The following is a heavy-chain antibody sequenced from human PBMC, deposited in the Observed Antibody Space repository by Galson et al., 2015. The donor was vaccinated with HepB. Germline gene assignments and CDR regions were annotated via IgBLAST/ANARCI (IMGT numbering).Heavy chain of an antibody. D-gene: IGHD3-10*01. CDR3: AKDSGDDDGGCPDS. Sequence: SLRLSCAASGFAFSDYAMSWVRQAPGKGLEWVSALTESGSGTYYVDSAKGRFTISRDNSKETLYLLMNNLRAEDTALYFCAKDSGDDDGGCPDSWGRGTLVTVSS. V-gene: IGHV3-23*01. J-gene: IGHJ4*02. CDR2: LTESGSGT. CDR1: GFAFSDYA.